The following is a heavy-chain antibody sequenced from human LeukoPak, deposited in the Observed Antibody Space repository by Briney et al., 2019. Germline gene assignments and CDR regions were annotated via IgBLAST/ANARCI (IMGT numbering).Heavy chain of an antibody. CDR2: IYTSGST. CDR1: GGSISSYY. CDR3: AGSDFDYGGNRPVDY. V-gene: IGHV4-4*07. J-gene: IGHJ4*02. D-gene: IGHD4-23*01. Sequence: SETLSLTCTVSGGSISSYYWSWIRQPAGKGLEWIERIYTSGSTNYNPSLKSRVTMSVDTSKNQFSLKLSSVTAADTAVYYCAGSDFDYGGNRPVDYWGQGTLVTVSS.